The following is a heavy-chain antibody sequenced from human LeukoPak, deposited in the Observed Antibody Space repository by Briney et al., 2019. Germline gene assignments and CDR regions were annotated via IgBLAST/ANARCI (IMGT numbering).Heavy chain of an antibody. D-gene: IGHD1-26*01. Sequence: GGSLRLSCAASGFTFSSYGMHWVRQAPGKGLEWVAVISYDGSNKYYADSVKGRFTISRDNAESSLYLQLSSLGAEDTAVYYCVRGGLYHYSGTSGDYWGQGTLVTVSS. CDR1: GFTFSSYG. J-gene: IGHJ4*02. CDR2: ISYDGSNK. CDR3: VRGGLYHYSGTSGDY. V-gene: IGHV3-30*03.